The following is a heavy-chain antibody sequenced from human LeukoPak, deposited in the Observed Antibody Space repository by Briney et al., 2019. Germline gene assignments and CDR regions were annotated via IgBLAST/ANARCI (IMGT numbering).Heavy chain of an antibody. CDR2: IYHSGST. J-gene: IGHJ4*02. CDR3: ASTAMVITYFDY. D-gene: IGHD5-18*01. Sequence: SETLSLTCTVSGGSISSGSYYWSWIRQPAGKGLEWIGSIYHSGSTYYNPSLKSRVTISVDTSKNQFSLKLSSVTAADTAVYYCASTAMVITYFDYWGQGTLVTVSS. V-gene: IGHV4-39*07. CDR1: GGSISSGSYY.